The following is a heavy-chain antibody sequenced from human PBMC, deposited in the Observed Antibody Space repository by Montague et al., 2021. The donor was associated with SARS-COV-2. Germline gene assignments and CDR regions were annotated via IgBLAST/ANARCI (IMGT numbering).Heavy chain of an antibody. V-gene: IGHV4-59*01. CDR2: INYTGSV. CDR1: GGSISSYY. Sequence: SETLSLTCTVSGGSISSYYWSWIRQPPGKGLEWIGYINYTGSVNYNPSLKSRVTISVDTSKNQFSLKLSSVTAADAAVYYCARGSVDHWGQGTLVTVSS. J-gene: IGHJ4*02. CDR3: ARGSVDH.